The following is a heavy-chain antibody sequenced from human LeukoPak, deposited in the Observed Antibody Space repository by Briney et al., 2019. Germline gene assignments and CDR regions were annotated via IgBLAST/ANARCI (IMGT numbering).Heavy chain of an antibody. CDR2: INHSGST. CDR1: GGSFSGYY. Sequence: SETLSLTCAVYGGSFSGYYWSWIRQPPGKGLEWIGEINHSGSTNYNPSLKSRVTISVDTSKNLFSLKLSSVTAADTAVYYCARVGFLAVAGTARFNWFDPWGQGTLVTVSS. CDR3: ARVGFLAVAGTARFNWFDP. J-gene: IGHJ5*02. V-gene: IGHV4-34*01. D-gene: IGHD6-19*01.